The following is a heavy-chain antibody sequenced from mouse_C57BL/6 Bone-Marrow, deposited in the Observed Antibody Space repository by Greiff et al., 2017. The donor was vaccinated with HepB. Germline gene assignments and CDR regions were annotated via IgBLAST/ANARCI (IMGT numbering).Heavy chain of an antibody. V-gene: IGHV1-76*01. D-gene: IGHD1-3*01. CDR2: IYPGSGNT. CDR1: GYTFTDYY. CDR3: AEGEWAWFAY. J-gene: IGHJ3*01. Sequence: QVQLQQSGAELVRPGASVKLSCKASGYTFTDYYINWVKQRPGQGLEWIARIYPGSGNTYYNEKFKGKATLTAEKSSSTAYMQLSSLTSEDSAVYFCAEGEWAWFAYWGQGTLVTVSA.